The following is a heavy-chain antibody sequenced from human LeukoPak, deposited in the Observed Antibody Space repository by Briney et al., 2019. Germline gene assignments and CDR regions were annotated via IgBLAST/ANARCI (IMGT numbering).Heavy chain of an antibody. CDR3: ATGEGGSSKSLDY. J-gene: IGHJ4*02. V-gene: IGHV1-24*01. CDR2: FDPEDGET. CDR1: GYTLTELS. Sequence: GASVKASCKVSGYTLTELSMHWVRQAPGKGLEWMGGFDPEDGETIYAQKFQGRVTMTEDTSTDTAYMELSSLRSEDTAVYYCATGEGGSSKSLDYWGQGTLVTVSS. D-gene: IGHD1-26*01.